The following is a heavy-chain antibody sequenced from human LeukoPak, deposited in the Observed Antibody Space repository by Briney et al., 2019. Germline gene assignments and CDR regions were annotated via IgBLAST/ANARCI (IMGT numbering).Heavy chain of an antibody. CDR3: APEVVVAGRPDAFDI. Sequence: PGGSLRLSCAASGFTFNRHWMSWVRQAPGKGLERVATIKQDGSVKRFVDSVMGRFIISRDNAKNSLYLQMNSLRAEDTAVYYCAPEVVVAGRPDAFDIWGQGTMVTVSS. CDR1: GFTFNRHW. CDR2: IKQDGSVK. J-gene: IGHJ3*02. D-gene: IGHD2-15*01. V-gene: IGHV3-7*03.